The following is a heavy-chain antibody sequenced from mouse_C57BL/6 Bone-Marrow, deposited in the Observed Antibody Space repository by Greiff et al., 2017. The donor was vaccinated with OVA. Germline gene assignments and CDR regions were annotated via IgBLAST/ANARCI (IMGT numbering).Heavy chain of an antibody. J-gene: IGHJ3*01. Sequence: QVQLQQSGAELARPGASVKLSCKASGYTFTSYGISWVKQRTGQGLEWIGEIYPRSGNTYYNEKFKGKATLTADKSSSTAYMELRSLTSEDAAVYFCASPYSSAWFANWDQGTLVTVSA. CDR2: IYPRSGNT. CDR1: GYTFTSYG. CDR3: ASPYSSAWFAN. D-gene: IGHD1-1*01. V-gene: IGHV1-81*01.